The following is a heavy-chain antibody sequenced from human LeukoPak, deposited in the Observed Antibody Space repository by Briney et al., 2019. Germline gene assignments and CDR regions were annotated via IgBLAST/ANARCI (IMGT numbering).Heavy chain of an antibody. Sequence: GGSLRLSCAASGFTVSTNYMSWVRQAPGKGLEWVSYISTSSNRIDYADSVKGRFTMSRDNAKNLLYLQMNSLRDEDTAMYYCARVSAPGTSGWYFGYWGQGTLVTVSS. V-gene: IGHV3-48*02. J-gene: IGHJ4*02. CDR1: GFTVSTNY. D-gene: IGHD6-19*01. CDR2: ISTSSNRI. CDR3: ARVSAPGTSGWYFGY.